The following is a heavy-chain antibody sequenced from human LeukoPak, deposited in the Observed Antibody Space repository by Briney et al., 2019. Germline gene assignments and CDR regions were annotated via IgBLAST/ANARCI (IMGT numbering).Heavy chain of an antibody. V-gene: IGHV1-2*02. D-gene: IGHD6-19*01. J-gene: IGHJ4*02. CDR1: GYTFTGYY. CDR3: ARDRSSGWDNFDY. Sequence: ASVKVSCKASGYTFTGYYMRWVRQAPGQGLEWMGWINPNSGGTNYAQKFQGRVTMTRDTSISTAYMELSRLRSDDTAVYYCARDRSSGWDNFDYWGQGTLVTVSS. CDR2: INPNSGGT.